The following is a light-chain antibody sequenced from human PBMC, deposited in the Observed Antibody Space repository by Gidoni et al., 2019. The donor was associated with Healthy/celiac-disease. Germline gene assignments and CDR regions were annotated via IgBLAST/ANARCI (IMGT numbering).Light chain of an antibody. J-gene: IGLJ3*02. CDR1: TGAVTSGHY. CDR2: DTS. Sequence: QAVVTQEPSLTVSPGGTVTLTCGSSTGAVTSGHYPYWFQQKPGQAPRTRIYDTSNKHSWTPARFSGSLLGGKAALTLSGAQPEDEAEYYCLLSYSGARAFGGGTKLTVL. V-gene: IGLV7-46*01. CDR3: LLSYSGARA.